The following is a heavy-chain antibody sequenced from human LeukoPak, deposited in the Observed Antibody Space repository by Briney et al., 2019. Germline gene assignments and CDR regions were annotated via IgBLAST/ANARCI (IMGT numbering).Heavy chain of an antibody. Sequence: PGGSLGLSCAASGFTFSSYGMHWVRQAPGKGLEWVAVISYDGSNKYYADSVKGRFTISRDNSKNTLYLQMNSLRAEDTAVYYCAKDSSSFAPYYFDYWGQGTLVTVSS. V-gene: IGHV3-30*18. D-gene: IGHD6-6*01. CDR3: AKDSSSFAPYYFDY. CDR1: GFTFSSYG. CDR2: ISYDGSNK. J-gene: IGHJ4*02.